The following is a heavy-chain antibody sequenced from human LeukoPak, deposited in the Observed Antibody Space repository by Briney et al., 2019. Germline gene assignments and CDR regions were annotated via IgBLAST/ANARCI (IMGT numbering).Heavy chain of an antibody. D-gene: IGHD3-10*01. Sequence: GGSLRLSCAASGFTFSSYAMHRVRQAPGKGLEWVAVISYDGSNKYYADSVKGRFTISRDNSKNTLYLQMNSLRAEDTAVYYCARDRGELLSTHYYYYGMGVWGQGTTVTVSS. V-gene: IGHV3-30-3*01. CDR1: GFTFSSYA. J-gene: IGHJ6*02. CDR3: ARDRGELLSTHYYYYGMGV. CDR2: ISYDGSNK.